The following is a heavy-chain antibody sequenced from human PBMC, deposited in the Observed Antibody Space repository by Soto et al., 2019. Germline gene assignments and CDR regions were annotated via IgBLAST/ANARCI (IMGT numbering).Heavy chain of an antibody. Sequence: SETLSLTCTVSGGSISSDYWSWIRQPAGKGLEWIGRIYTSGSTNYNPSLKSRVTMSVDTSKNQFSLKLSSVTAADTAVYYCARGSHQYYYDSSGYFHYYYGMDVWGQGTTVTVSS. CDR1: GGSISSDY. CDR2: IYTSGST. V-gene: IGHV4-4*07. J-gene: IGHJ6*02. D-gene: IGHD3-22*01. CDR3: ARGSHQYYYDSSGYFHYYYGMDV.